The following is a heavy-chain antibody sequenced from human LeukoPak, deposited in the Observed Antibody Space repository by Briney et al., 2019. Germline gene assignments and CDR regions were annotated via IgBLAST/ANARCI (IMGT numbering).Heavy chain of an antibody. D-gene: IGHD3-22*01. CDR3: ATIVVVVITTELAFDI. J-gene: IGHJ3*02. CDR2: IRYDGSNK. Sequence: GRSLRLSCAASGFTFSSYAMHWVRQAPGKGLEWVAFIRYDGSNKYYADSVKGRFTISRDNSKNTLYLQMNSLRAEDTAVYYCATIVVVVITTELAFDIWGQGTMVTVSS. CDR1: GFTFSSYA. V-gene: IGHV3-30*04.